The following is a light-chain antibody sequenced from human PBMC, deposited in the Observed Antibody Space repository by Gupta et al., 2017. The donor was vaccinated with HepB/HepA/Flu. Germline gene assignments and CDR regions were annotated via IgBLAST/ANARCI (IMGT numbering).Light chain of an antibody. CDR1: QSVFYSANNKNY. CDR3: QQALRTPLT. CDR2: WAS. Sequence: DIVMTQSPDSLSVSLGERATLNCTSSQSVFYSANNKNYLAWYQPKPGQPPKLLMYWASTRDSGVPDRFSGSGSGTDFTLSVSSLQAEDAAIYYCQQALRTPLTFGGGTRVEI. J-gene: IGKJ4*01. V-gene: IGKV4-1*01.